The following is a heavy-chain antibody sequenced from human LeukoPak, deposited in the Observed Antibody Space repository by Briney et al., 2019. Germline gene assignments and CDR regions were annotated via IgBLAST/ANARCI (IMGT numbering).Heavy chain of an antibody. V-gene: IGHV3-53*01. CDR2: INRGGTT. D-gene: IGHD2-2*01. CDR1: GFSVSNDY. CDR3: ARCTSCLNSFYFYYMDV. Sequence: GGSLRLSCAVSGFSVSNDYINWVRQAPGKGPEWVSVINRGGTTYYADSVKGRFTFSRDNSKNTVYPQMNSLRAEDTAVYFCARCTSCLNSFYFYYMDVWGKGTTVTVSS. J-gene: IGHJ6*03.